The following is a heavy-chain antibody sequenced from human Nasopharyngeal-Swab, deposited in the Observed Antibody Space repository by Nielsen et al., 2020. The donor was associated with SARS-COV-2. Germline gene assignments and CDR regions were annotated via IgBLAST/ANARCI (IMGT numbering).Heavy chain of an antibody. CDR1: GGSFSNYY. CDR3: ASLPRIAAAGTGNDY. D-gene: IGHD6-13*01. V-gene: IGHV4-59*06. J-gene: IGHJ4*02. CDR2: IYYSGST. Sequence: SETLSLTCTISGGSFSNYYWSWIRQHPGKGLEWIGYIYYSGSTYYNPSLKSRVTISVDTSKNQFSLKLSSVTAADTAVYYCASLPRIAAAGTGNDYWGQGTLVTVSS.